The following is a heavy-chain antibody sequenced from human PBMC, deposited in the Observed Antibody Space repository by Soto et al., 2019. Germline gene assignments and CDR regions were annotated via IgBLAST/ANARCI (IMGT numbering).Heavy chain of an antibody. J-gene: IGHJ6*02. D-gene: IGHD4-17*01. V-gene: IGHV4-30-2*01. CDR1: GGSISSGGYS. CDR3: ARAHYGDYGYGMDV. Sequence: PSETLSLTCAASGGSISSGGYSWSWIRQPPGKGLEWIGCIYHSGSTYYNPSLKSRVTISVDRSKNQFSLKLSSVTAADTAVYYCARAHYGDYGYGMDVWGQGTTVTVSS. CDR2: IYHSGST.